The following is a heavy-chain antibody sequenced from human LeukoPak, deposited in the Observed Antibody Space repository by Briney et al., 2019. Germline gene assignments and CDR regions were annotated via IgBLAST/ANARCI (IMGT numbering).Heavy chain of an antibody. CDR2: SKSKTDGGTT. Sequence: GGSLRLSCAGSGFTFSSAWMSWVRQAPGKGLGWDGPSKSKTDGGTTYYAAPVKGRFTLSRDDSKNTLYLQMSNLKSEDTAVYYCATEYHGAFNYWGQGSLVTVSS. CDR3: ATEYHGAFNY. J-gene: IGHJ4*02. V-gene: IGHV3-15*06. CDR1: GFTFSSAW. D-gene: IGHD5-24*01.